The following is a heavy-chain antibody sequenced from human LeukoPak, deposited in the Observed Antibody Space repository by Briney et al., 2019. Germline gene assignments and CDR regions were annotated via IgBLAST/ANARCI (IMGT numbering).Heavy chain of an antibody. D-gene: IGHD3-3*01. J-gene: IGHJ4*02. V-gene: IGHV1-2*02. CDR2: INPNSGGT. Sequence: ASVKVSCKASGYTFTAYYIHWVRQAPGQGLEWMGWINPNSGGTNYAQKFQGRVTMTRDTSISTAYMELSRLRSDDTAVYYCARVQDYDFWSGYYPYWGQGTLVTVSS. CDR3: ARVQDYDFWSGYYPY. CDR1: GYTFTAYY.